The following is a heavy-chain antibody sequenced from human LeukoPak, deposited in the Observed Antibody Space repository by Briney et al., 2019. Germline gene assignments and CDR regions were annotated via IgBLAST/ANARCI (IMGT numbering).Heavy chain of an antibody. CDR3: ARVGIKSREVVVAATRAYYYYYGMDV. Sequence: GGSLRLSCAGSGFAFSTYSMNWVRQAPGKGLEWISSISPDSDYIYYGKSLRGRFTVSRDNAKNSVDPQLNSLRDEDTAVYYCARVGIKSREVVVAATRAYYYYYGMDVWGQGTTVTVSS. CDR2: ISPDSDYI. D-gene: IGHD2-15*01. J-gene: IGHJ6*02. CDR1: GFAFSTYS. V-gene: IGHV3-21*04.